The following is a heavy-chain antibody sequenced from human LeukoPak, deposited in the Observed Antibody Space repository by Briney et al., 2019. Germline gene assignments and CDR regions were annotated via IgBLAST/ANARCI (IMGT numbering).Heavy chain of an antibody. D-gene: IGHD3-22*01. Sequence: GGSLRLSCAASGFTFNNCAMSWVRQAPGKGLEWVSTISGSGGTTYYEDSVKGRFTISRDNSKNTLYLQMNSLRAEDTAVYYCAIFGDPKSYYDSSGYSSDFWGQGTLVTVSS. CDR3: AIFGDPKSYYDSSGYSSDF. J-gene: IGHJ4*02. CDR1: GFTFNNCA. V-gene: IGHV3-23*01. CDR2: ISGSGGTT.